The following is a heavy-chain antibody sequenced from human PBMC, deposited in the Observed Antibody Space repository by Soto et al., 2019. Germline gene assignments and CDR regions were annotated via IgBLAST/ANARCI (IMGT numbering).Heavy chain of an antibody. CDR1: GGSISSSDW. Sequence: QVQLQESGPGLVKPSGTLSLTCAVSGGSISSSDWWRWVRQPPGKGLEWIGEIYHSGSTNYNPSLERRVTIXXDXHXXQLSLQLSSVAAADTAAYSCARGAPRIVGATRFDSWGPGTLVTVSS. CDR2: IYHSGST. CDR3: ARGAPRIVGATRFDS. V-gene: IGHV4-4*02. D-gene: IGHD1-26*01. J-gene: IGHJ4*02.